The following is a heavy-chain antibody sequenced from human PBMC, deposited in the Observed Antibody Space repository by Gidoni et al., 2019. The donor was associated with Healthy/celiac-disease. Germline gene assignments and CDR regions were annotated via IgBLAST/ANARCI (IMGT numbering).Heavy chain of an antibody. V-gene: IGHV1-46*03. CDR3: AREDYSGSRGGARDYAKYGMDV. Sequence: QVQLVQSGAEVKKPGASVKVSCKASGYTFTSYYMPRVQQDPGQGLECMGIINPIGGSTSYAQKFQGGVTMTRDTSTSTVYMELSSLRSEDTAVYYWAREDYSGSRGGARDYAKYGMDVWGQGTTVTVAS. CDR2: INPIGGST. CDR1: GYTFTSYY. J-gene: IGHJ6*02. D-gene: IGHD5-12*01.